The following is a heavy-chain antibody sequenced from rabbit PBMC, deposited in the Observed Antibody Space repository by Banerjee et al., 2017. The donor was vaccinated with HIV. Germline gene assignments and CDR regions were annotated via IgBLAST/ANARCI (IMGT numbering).Heavy chain of an antibody. D-gene: IGHD2-1*01. CDR3: ARDPNYYGDSNL. CDR1: GFSFSSNT. J-gene: IGHJ4*01. CDR2: IHTGSSGST. V-gene: IGHV1S45*01. Sequence: QEQLVESGGGLVQPEGSLTLTCTASGFSFSSNTMCWVRQAPGKGLEWIGCIHTGSSGSTYYANWAKGRFTISKPSSTTVTLQMTSLTVADTATYFCARDPNYYGDSNLWGPGTLVTV.